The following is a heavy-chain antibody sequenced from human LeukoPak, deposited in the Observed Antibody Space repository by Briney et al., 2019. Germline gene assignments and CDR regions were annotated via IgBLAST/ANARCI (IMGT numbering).Heavy chain of an antibody. Sequence: SSETLSLTCTVSGGSISSSSYYWGWLRQPPGKGLEWIGSIYYSGSTYYNPSLKSRVTISVDTSKNQFSLKLSSVTAADTAVYYCARQSSRDGYIGDYWGQGTLVTVSS. V-gene: IGHV4-39*01. CDR2: IYYSGST. J-gene: IGHJ4*02. CDR1: GGSISSSSYY. CDR3: ARQSSRDGYIGDY. D-gene: IGHD5-24*01.